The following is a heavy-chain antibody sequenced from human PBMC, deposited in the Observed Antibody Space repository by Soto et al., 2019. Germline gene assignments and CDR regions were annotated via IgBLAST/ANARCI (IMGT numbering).Heavy chain of an antibody. CDR1: GSDITTYY. CDR3: ARGWGIAAPGPNWFDP. D-gene: IGHD6-13*01. V-gene: IGHV4-4*09. CDR2: IYDTGST. Sequence: SETLSLTCTVSGSDITTYYWSWLRQSPGKGLEWIGHIYDTGSTTYNPSLKSRVTISVDTSNKQFSLRSDDTAVYYCARGWGIAAPGPNWFDPWGQGTLVTVSS. J-gene: IGHJ5*02.